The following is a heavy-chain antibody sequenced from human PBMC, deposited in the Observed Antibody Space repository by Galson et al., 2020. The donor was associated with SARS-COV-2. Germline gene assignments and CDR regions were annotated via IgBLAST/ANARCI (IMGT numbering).Heavy chain of an antibody. CDR2: IDWDGDT. V-gene: IGHV2-70*13. CDR1: GLSLSTSAM. D-gene: IGHD6-19*01. CDR3: ARIVGGHAGWVDF. Sequence: SGPTLVKPTQTLTLTCTFSGLSLSTSAMCWLRQPPGKALEWLAPIDWDGDTYYSTSLKTRLTISKDTSKNQVVLTLTNMDPVDTATYYCARIVGGHAGWVDFWGQGTLVTVSS. J-gene: IGHJ4*02.